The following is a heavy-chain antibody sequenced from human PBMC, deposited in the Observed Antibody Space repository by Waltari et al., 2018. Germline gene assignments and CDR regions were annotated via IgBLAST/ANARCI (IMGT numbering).Heavy chain of an antibody. D-gene: IGHD2-15*01. Sequence: QVQLVQSGAEVKKPGASVKVSCKASGYTFTGYYMHWVRQAPGQGLEWMGRIKPNSGGTNDAQKFQGRVTMTRDTSISTAYMELSRLRSDDTAVYYCAREARSSGGSGYYYYMDVWGKGTTVTVSS. CDR3: AREARSSGGSGYYYYMDV. J-gene: IGHJ6*03. CDR2: IKPNSGGT. V-gene: IGHV1-2*06. CDR1: GYTFTGYY.